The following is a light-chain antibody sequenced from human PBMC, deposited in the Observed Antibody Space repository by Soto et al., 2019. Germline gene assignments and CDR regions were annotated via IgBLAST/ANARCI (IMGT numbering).Light chain of an antibody. CDR3: QQANSFPYT. Sequence: DIQMTQSPSSVSASVGDRVTITCRASQGFSSWLAWYQKKPGKAPKLLIYAASSLQSGATSRFSGSGSGTDFTPTVSSLQPEDFATYYCQQANSFPYTFDQGTKLEIQ. CDR2: AAS. CDR1: QGFSSW. J-gene: IGKJ2*01. V-gene: IGKV1-12*01.